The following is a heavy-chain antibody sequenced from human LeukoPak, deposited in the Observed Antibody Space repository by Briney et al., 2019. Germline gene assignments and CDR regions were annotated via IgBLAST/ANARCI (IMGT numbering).Heavy chain of an antibody. CDR2: INSDGSTT. CDR1: GFTFSSYW. V-gene: IGHV3-74*01. D-gene: IGHD2-15*01. Sequence: GGSLRLSCAASGFTFSSYWMHWVRQAPGKGLVWVSRINSDGSTTSYADSVKGRFTISRDNAKNSLFLQMNNLRAEDTAVYYCARVLRYCSGGNCYSGGLGYMDVWGKGTTVTISS. CDR3: ARVLRYCSGGNCYSGGLGYMDV. J-gene: IGHJ6*04.